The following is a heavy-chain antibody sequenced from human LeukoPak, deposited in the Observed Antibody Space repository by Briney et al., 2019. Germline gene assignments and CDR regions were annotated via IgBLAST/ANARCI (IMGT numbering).Heavy chain of an antibody. CDR3: ARVRGDPRGNAFDI. CDR2: IYSGGKT. Sequence: GGSLRLSCAVSGLFVSSDYMTWVRQAPGKGLEWVSLIYSGGKTYYTDSVKGRFTISRDNSNKTLFLQMNGLRAEDTAVYYCARVRGDPRGNAFDIWGQGTMVTVS. CDR1: GLFVSSDY. V-gene: IGHV3-53*01. D-gene: IGHD3-10*01. J-gene: IGHJ3*02.